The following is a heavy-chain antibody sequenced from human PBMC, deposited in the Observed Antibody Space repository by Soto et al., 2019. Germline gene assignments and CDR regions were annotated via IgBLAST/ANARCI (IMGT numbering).Heavy chain of an antibody. V-gene: IGHV4-34*01. CDR3: ARVGVLRYFVWLLTGGHNWFDP. D-gene: IGHD3-9*01. Sequence: LTSSFYRGSLNAFDLRWIRPQPGKWLEWVGEINHSGSTNYNPSLTSRVTISVDTSKTQFSLKLSSRTAADTAAYYCARVGVLRYFVWLLTGGHNWFDPWAQGILHPVCS. CDR2: INHSGST. J-gene: IGHJ5*02. CDR1: RGSLNAFD.